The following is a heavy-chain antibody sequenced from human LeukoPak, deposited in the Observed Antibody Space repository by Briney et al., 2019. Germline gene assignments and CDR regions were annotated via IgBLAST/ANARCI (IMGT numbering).Heavy chain of an antibody. CDR3: AKGLVAGAAHY. D-gene: IGHD6-13*01. Sequence: GGSLRLSCAASGFTISTQAMGWVRQAPGKGLEWICAIRGSGRKTYYADSVKGRFTVSRDPSKNTLYLQMNSLRADDTAVYYCAKGLVAGAAHYWGQGTQVTVSS. CDR2: IRGSGRKT. J-gene: IGHJ4*02. CDR1: GFTISTQA. V-gene: IGHV3-23*01.